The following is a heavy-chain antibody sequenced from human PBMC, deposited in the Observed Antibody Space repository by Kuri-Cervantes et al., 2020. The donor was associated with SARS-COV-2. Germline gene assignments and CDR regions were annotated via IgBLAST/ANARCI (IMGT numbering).Heavy chain of an antibody. CDR1: GFTFSSYW. V-gene: IGHV3-74*01. CDR3: ARDQGHRIAAAGTIPFDY. Sequence: GGSLRLSCAASGFTFSSYWMHWVRQAPGKGLVWVSRINSDGSSTSCADSVKGRFTISRDNAKNTLYLQMNSLRAEDTAVYYCARDQGHRIAAAGTIPFDYWGQGTLVTVSS. J-gene: IGHJ4*02. CDR2: INSDGSST. D-gene: IGHD6-13*01.